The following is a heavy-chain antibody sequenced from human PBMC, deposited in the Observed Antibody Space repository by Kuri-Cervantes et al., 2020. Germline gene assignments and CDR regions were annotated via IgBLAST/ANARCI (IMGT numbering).Heavy chain of an antibody. CDR3: SRPRGGSGYWAFRDASDL. V-gene: IGHV5-51*01. CDR2: ISPGDSDI. D-gene: IGHD3-22*01. Sequence: GESLKISCKGSGYNFSHYWIGWVRQTPGKGLEWMGIISPGDSDIRYSPSFQGHITISADKSNSTAHLQWSSLKASDTAIYYCSRPRGGSGYWAFRDASDLWGQGTMVTVSS. CDR1: GYNFSHYW. J-gene: IGHJ3*01.